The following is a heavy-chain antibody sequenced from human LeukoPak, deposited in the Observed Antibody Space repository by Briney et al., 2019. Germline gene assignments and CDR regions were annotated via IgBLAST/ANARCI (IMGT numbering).Heavy chain of an antibody. Sequence: SVKVSCKASGGTFSSYAISWVRQAPGQGLEWMGGIIPIFGTANYAQKFQGRVTITTNESTSTAYMELSSLRSEDTAVYYCARDNYAGANWFDPWGQGTLVTVSS. J-gene: IGHJ5*02. CDR3: ARDNYAGANWFDP. CDR2: IIPIFGTA. V-gene: IGHV1-69*05. CDR1: GGTFSSYA. D-gene: IGHD1-7*01.